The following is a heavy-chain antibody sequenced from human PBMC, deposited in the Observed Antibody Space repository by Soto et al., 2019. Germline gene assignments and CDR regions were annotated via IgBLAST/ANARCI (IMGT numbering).Heavy chain of an antibody. V-gene: IGHV4-59*08. D-gene: IGHD2-8*01. J-gene: IGHJ3*02. CDR1: GGSISSYY. CDR2: IYYSGST. Sequence: QVQLQESGPGLVKPSETLSLTCTVPGGSISSYYWSWIRQPPGKGLEWIGYIYYSGSTNYNPSLKSRVTISVDTSKNQFSLKLSSVTAADTAVYYCARRTAISMLYPQDAFDIWGQGTMVTVSS. CDR3: ARRTAISMLYPQDAFDI.